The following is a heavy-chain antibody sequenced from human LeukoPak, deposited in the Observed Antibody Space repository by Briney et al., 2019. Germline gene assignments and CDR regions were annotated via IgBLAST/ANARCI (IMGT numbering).Heavy chain of an antibody. Sequence: GGSLRLSCAVSGFTFSGFWMSWSRQAPGKGLEWVASINSDGSEGYYADVVKGRFTISRDNAKNSLYLQINSLRAEDTAVYYCAKETYYYDSSGYYYWGQGTLVTVSS. J-gene: IGHJ4*02. V-gene: IGHV3-7*03. CDR2: INSDGSEG. D-gene: IGHD3-22*01. CDR3: AKETYYYDSSGYYY. CDR1: GFTFSGFW.